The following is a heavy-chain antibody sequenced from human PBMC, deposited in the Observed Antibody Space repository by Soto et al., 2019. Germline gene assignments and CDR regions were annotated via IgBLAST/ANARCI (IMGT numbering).Heavy chain of an antibody. CDR3: VREVAVAATRWFDP. J-gene: IGHJ5*02. CDR1: GGSVYTGGYY. Sequence: QVQLQESGPGLVQPSETLSLTCTVSGGSVYTGGYYWSWIRQPPGKGLEWIGFIYYSGSTNYSPSLKSRATISMDTSKNQFSLELRSVTAADTALYYCVREVAVAATRWFDPWGQGTLVTVSS. CDR2: IYYSGST. V-gene: IGHV4-61*08. D-gene: IGHD2-15*01.